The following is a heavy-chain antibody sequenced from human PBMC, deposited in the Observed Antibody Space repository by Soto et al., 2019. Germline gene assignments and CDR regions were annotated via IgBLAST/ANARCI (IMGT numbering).Heavy chain of an antibody. Sequence: VGSLRLSCASSVCTFSTYTMNCVRHAPGKGLEWVSSINGRGNYIYYAESVKGRFTISRDNAKNSLYMQMDRLRAEDTALYYCVREDGKVGTNSAFQYWGLGALVSVSS. CDR2: INGRGNYI. V-gene: IGHV3-21*01. J-gene: IGHJ4*02. CDR3: VREDGKVGTNSAFQY. D-gene: IGHD1-26*01. CDR1: VCTFSTYT.